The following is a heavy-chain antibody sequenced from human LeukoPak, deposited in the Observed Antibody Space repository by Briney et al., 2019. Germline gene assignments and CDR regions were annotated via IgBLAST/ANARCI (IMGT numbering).Heavy chain of an antibody. CDR3: ASTIVTTVYPPGWYFDL. CDR1: GFTFSSYA. J-gene: IGHJ2*01. CDR2: LSGSYNSA. V-gene: IGHV3-23*01. D-gene: IGHD4-17*01. Sequence: GSLRLSCAASGFTFSSYAMTWVRQAPGKGLEWVSTLSGSYNSAYYADSVKGRFTISRDNTKSSLFLQMDSLRAEDTAVYYCASTIVTTVYPPGWYFDLWGRGTQVTVSS.